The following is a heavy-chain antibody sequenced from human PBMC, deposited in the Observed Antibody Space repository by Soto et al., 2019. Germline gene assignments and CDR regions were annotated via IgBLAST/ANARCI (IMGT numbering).Heavy chain of an antibody. J-gene: IGHJ4*02. V-gene: IGHV3-30-3*01. D-gene: IGHD1-26*01. CDR2: ISYDGSNK. Sequence: QVQLVESGGGVVQPGRSLRLSCAASGFTYSSYAMHWVRQAPGKGLEWVAVISYDGSNKHYADSVKGRFTISRDNSKNTLYLQMNSLRAEDTAVYYCARDTARGGGSYFPPHDFDYWGQGTLVTVSS. CDR3: ARDTARGGGSYFPPHDFDY. CDR1: GFTYSSYA.